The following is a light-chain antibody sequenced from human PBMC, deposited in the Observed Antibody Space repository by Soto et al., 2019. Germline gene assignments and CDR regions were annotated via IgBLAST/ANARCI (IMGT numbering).Light chain of an antibody. V-gene: IGLV1-44*01. Sequence: QSVLTQPPSASGTPGQRVTISCSGSSSNIGTNTVNWYQQLPGTAPKVLIYSNNQRPSGVPDRFSGSKSGTSASLAISGLQSEDEADYYCAAWDDSLNGHIFGGGTKVTVL. CDR3: AAWDDSLNGHI. J-gene: IGLJ2*01. CDR2: SNN. CDR1: SSNIGTNT.